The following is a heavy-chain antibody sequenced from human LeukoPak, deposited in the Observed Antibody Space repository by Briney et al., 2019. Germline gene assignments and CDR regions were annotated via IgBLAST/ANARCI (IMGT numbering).Heavy chain of an antibody. CDR1: GFTFSSYS. J-gene: IGHJ4*02. Sequence: GGSLRLSCAASGFTFSSYSMNWVRQAPGKGLEWVSSISSSSSYIYYADSVKGRFTISRDNAKNSLYLQMNSLRAEDTALYYCARDRDYYDSSGQPDYWGQGTLVTVSS. CDR2: ISSSSSYI. V-gene: IGHV3-21*04. D-gene: IGHD3-22*01. CDR3: ARDRDYYDSSGQPDY.